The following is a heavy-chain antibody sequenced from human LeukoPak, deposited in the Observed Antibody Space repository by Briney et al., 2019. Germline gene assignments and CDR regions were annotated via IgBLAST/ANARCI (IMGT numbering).Heavy chain of an antibody. J-gene: IGHJ4*02. Sequence: PSETLSLTCAVSGGSISSNNWWNWVRQPPGKGLEWIGSINYSGNTYYNPSVKSRVTISIDTSKSQFSLKVRSVTAADTAVYYCGRSAGFVHFDHWGQGTLVTVSS. CDR3: GRSAGFVHFDH. CDR2: INYSGNT. V-gene: IGHV4-4*02. CDR1: GGSISSNNW. D-gene: IGHD3-16*01.